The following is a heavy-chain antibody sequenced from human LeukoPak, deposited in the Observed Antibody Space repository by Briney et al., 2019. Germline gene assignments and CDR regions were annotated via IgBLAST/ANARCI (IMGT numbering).Heavy chain of an antibody. J-gene: IGHJ4*02. V-gene: IGHV3-21*06. D-gene: IGHD6-19*01. CDR2: INWGSNHI. CDR3: ARDNSGWSRDY. CDR1: GFTLRSYS. Sequence: GGSLRLPCAASGFTLRSYSMSWVRQAPGKGLEWVSSINWGSNHIYYADAVQGRFTISRDNAKNSLYLQMNSLRAEGTAIYYCARDNSGWSRDYWGQGTLVTVSS.